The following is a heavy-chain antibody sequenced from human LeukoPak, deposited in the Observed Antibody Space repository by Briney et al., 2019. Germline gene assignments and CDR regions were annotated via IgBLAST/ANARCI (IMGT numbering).Heavy chain of an antibody. CDR2: INPNSGGT. CDR1: GYTFTRYY. J-gene: IGHJ3*02. Sequence: ASVKVSCKASGYTFTRYYMHWVRRAPGQGLEWMGWINPNSGGTNYAQKFQGRVTMTRDTSISTAYMELSSLGSEDTAVYYCASPVGFKYGSDDFAIWGQGTLVTVSS. CDR3: ASPVGFKYGSDDFAI. V-gene: IGHV1-2*02. D-gene: IGHD3-10*01.